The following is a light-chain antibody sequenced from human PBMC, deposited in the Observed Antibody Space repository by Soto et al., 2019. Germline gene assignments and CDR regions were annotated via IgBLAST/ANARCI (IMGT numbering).Light chain of an antibody. CDR3: PQRSNWPSTFT. Sequence: EIVLTQSPATLSLSPGERATLSCRASQSVSIYLAWYQQKPGQAPRLLIYDASNRATCIPARFSGIGSCTDFTLTISNLEPEDFAVYYCPQRSNWPSTFTFVPGTKVDIK. V-gene: IGKV3-11*01. J-gene: IGKJ3*01. CDR2: DAS. CDR1: QSVSIY.